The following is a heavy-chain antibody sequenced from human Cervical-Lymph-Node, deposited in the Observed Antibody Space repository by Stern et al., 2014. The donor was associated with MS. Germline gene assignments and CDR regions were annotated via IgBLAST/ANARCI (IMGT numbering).Heavy chain of an antibody. CDR1: GFSLISSGMS. Sequence: QVTLKESGPALVKPTQTLTLTCTFSGFSLISSGMSVSWIRQPPGKALEWLARLGLGEANFYSTSLRTRLTIAKDTSKNQVVLTMTNVDPVDTATYYCARTNVPHSPGFTFSYYYYAMDVWGQGTTVTVSS. D-gene: IGHD2-21*01. V-gene: IGHV2-70*04. J-gene: IGHJ6*02. CDR3: ARTNVPHSPGFTFSYYYYAMDV. CDR2: LGLGEAN.